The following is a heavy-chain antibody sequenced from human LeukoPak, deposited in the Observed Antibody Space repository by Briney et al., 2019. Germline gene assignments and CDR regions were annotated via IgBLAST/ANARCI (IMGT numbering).Heavy chain of an antibody. J-gene: IGHJ4*02. CDR3: ARGDRRGGNSYFDY. V-gene: IGHV3-74*01. Sequence: PGGSLRLSCAASGFTFSSYWMHRVRQAPGKGLVWVSRINSDGSSTSYADSVKGRFTISRDNAKNTLYLQMNSLRAEDTAVYYCARGDRRGGNSYFDYWGQGTLVTVSS. D-gene: IGHD4-23*01. CDR1: GFTFSSYW. CDR2: INSDGSST.